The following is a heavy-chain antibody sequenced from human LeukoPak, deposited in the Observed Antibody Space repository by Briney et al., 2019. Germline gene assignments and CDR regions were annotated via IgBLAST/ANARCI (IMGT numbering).Heavy chain of an antibody. CDR1: GGSFSGYY. V-gene: IGHV4-34*01. CDR2: INHSGST. CDR3: ARGPYSSSSGVRAFDI. Sequence: PSETLSLTCAVYGGSFSGYYWSWIRQPPGKGLERIGEINHSGSTNYNPSLKSRVTISVDTSKNQFSLKLSSVTAADTAVYYCARGPYSSSSGVRAFDIWGQGTMVTVSS. J-gene: IGHJ3*02. D-gene: IGHD6-6*01.